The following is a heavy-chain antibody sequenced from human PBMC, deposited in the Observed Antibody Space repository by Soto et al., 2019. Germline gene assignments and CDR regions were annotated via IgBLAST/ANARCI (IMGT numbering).Heavy chain of an antibody. J-gene: IGHJ4*02. Sequence: QVQLVESGGGVVQPGRSLRLSCAASGFTFSSLGMHWVRQAPGKGLEWVAIISSDGNSKYYADSVKGRFTISRDNSKNTLDLQLNSLRSEDTAVYYCAKELGDSSDSPLDYWGQGTLVIVSS. V-gene: IGHV3-30*18. CDR1: GFTFSSLG. CDR2: ISSDGNSK. CDR3: AKELGDSSDSPLDY. D-gene: IGHD3-22*01.